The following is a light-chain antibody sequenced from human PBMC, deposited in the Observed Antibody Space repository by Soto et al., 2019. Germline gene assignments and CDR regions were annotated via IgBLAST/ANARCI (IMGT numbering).Light chain of an antibody. J-gene: IGKJ4*01. CDR2: DAS. Sequence: EIVLTQSPAPLSLSPGKRATLSCRASQSVSRYLAWYQQKPGQAPRLLIYDASNRATGIPARFSGNGSGTDFTLTISSLEPEDFGVYYCQQRSNWPPLTFGGGTKVDI. CDR1: QSVSRY. CDR3: QQRSNWPPLT. V-gene: IGKV3-11*01.